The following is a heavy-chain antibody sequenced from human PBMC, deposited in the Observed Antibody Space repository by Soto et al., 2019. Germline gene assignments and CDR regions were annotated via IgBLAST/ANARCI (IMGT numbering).Heavy chain of an antibody. CDR3: AGCSGYPYTWFHP. Sequence: SETLSLTCTVSGGSISSYYWSWIRHPPGKRLEWLGYIYYSDSTNYDPSLKRRVTISVDTSKNQFSLKLSSVTAADTAVYCCAGCSGYPYTWFHPLGQGTLLDVSS. CDR2: IYYSDST. V-gene: IGHV4-59*13. CDR1: GGSISSYY. J-gene: IGHJ5*02. D-gene: IGHD3-22*01.